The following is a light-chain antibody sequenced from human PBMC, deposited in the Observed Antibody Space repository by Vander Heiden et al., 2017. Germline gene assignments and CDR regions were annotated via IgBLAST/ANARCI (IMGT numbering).Light chain of an antibody. Sequence: DIQLTQSPSFLSASVGDRVTITCRASQGISSYLAWYQQKPGKALKLLIYAASTLQSGVPSRFSGSGYGTEFTLTISSRQPEDFATYYCQQLNSYPLFTFGHGTKVDIK. CDR1: QGISSY. V-gene: IGKV1-9*01. CDR2: AAS. J-gene: IGKJ3*01. CDR3: QQLNSYPLFT.